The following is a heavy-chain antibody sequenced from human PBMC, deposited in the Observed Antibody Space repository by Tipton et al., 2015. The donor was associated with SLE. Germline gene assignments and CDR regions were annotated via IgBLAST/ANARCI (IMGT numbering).Heavy chain of an antibody. V-gene: IGHV4-59*12. D-gene: IGHD6-6*01. Sequence: TLSLTCTVSGGSISSYYWSWIRQPPGKGLEWIGYIYYSGSTNYNPSLKSRVTISVDTSKNQFSLKLSSVTAADTAVYYCASGPSSIAALTWFDPWGQGTLVTVSS. CDR2: IYYSGST. CDR3: ASGPSSIAALTWFDP. CDR1: GGSISSYY. J-gene: IGHJ5*02.